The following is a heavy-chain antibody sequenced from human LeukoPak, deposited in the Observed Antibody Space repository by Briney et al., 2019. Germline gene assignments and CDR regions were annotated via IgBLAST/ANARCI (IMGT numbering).Heavy chain of an antibody. CDR2: IKQDGREK. CDR1: GFTLSSYW. V-gene: IGHV3-7*01. Sequence: PGGALRLSCAASGFTLSSYWMSCVPHAPGRGREGVANIKQDGREKYYVDSVKGRLTISRDNAKNSLYLQMNSLRAEDTAVYYCATAIVDVDLDYWGQGTLVTVSS. D-gene: IGHD2-15*01. J-gene: IGHJ4*02. CDR3: ATAIVDVDLDY.